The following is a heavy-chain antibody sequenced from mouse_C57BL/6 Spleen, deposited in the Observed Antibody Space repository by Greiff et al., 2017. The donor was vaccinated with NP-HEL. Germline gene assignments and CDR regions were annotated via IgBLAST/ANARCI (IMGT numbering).Heavy chain of an antibody. V-gene: IGHV1-80*01. CDR2: IYPGDGDT. D-gene: IGHD2-4*01. CDR3: ARRGNYDDDVELRCYAMDY. J-gene: IGHJ4*01. CDR1: GYAFSSYW. Sequence: QVQLQQSGAELVKPGASVKISCKASGYAFSSYWMNWVKQRPGQGLEWIGQIYPGDGDTNYNGKFKGKATLTADKSSSTAYMQLSSLTSEDSAVYCCARRGNYDDDVELRCYAMDYWGQGTSVTVSA.